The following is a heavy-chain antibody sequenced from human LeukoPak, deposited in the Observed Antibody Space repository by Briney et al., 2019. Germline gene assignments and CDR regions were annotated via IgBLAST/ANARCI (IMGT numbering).Heavy chain of an antibody. CDR2: IYSSEST. CDR1: GGSISSYY. Sequence: SETLSLTCTVSGGSISSYYWSWIRQSAGKGLEWIGCIYSSESTSYNPSLRSRVTMSVDTSKNQFSLNLSSVTAADTAVYYCARDASSPTHNFDYWGQGTLVTVSS. CDR3: ARDASSPTHNFDY. V-gene: IGHV4-4*07. J-gene: IGHJ4*02. D-gene: IGHD6-13*01.